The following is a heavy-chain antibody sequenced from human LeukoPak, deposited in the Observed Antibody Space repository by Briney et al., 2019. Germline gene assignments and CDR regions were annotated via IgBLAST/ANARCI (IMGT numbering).Heavy chain of an antibody. D-gene: IGHD3-10*01. J-gene: IGHJ6*02. Sequence: ETSETLSLTCAVYGGSFSGYYWSWIRQPPGKGLEWIGEINHRGGTNYNPSLKSRVTISADTSNNQFSLKLRSVTAADTAVYYCTRAGPNYYYYSLDVWGQGTTVTVSS. CDR3: TRAGPNYYYYSLDV. CDR2: INHRGGT. CDR1: GGSFSGYY. V-gene: IGHV4-34*01.